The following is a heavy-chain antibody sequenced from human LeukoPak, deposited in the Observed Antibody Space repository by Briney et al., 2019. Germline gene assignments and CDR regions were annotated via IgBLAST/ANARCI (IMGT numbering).Heavy chain of an antibody. Sequence: ASVKVSCKASGYTFTSYYMHWVRQAPGQGLEWMGIINPSGGSTSYAQKFQGRVTMTRDMSTSTVYMGLSSLRSEDTAVYYCVRQYYDYVWGSHDAFDIWGQGTMVTVSS. CDR3: VRQYYDYVWGSHDAFDI. CDR2: INPSGGST. V-gene: IGHV1-46*01. J-gene: IGHJ3*02. D-gene: IGHD3-16*01. CDR1: GYTFTSYY.